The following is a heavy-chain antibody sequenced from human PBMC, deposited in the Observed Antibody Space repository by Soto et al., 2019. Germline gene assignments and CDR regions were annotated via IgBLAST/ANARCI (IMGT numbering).Heavy chain of an antibody. Sequence: GGSLRLSCAASGFTVSSNYMSWVRQAPGKGLEWVSVIYSGGSTYYADSVKGRFTISRDNSKNMLYLQMNSLRAEDTAVYYCAREDASDSSSYYFDYWGQGTLVTVSS. CDR3: AREDASDSSSYYFDY. CDR2: IYSGGST. CDR1: GFTVSSNY. V-gene: IGHV3-53*01. J-gene: IGHJ4*02. D-gene: IGHD6-6*01.